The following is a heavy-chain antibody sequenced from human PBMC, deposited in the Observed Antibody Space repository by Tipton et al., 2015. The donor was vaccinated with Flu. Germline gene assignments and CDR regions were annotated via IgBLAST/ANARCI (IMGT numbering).Heavy chain of an antibody. Sequence: SLRLSCAASGFTFSSHDFHWVRQGTGKRLEWVSAIGTAGDTYYPGSVKGRFTISRENAKNSLYLQMNSPRAGDTAVYYCARGDRNYFDYWGQGTLVTVSS. D-gene: IGHD2-15*01. J-gene: IGHJ4*02. CDR3: ARGDRNYFDY. V-gene: IGHV3-13*01. CDR2: IGTAGDT. CDR1: GFTFSSHD.